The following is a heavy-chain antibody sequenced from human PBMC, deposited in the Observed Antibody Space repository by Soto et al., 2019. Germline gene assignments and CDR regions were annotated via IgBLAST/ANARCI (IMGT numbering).Heavy chain of an antibody. CDR2: ISGSGDTT. V-gene: IGHV3-23*01. Sequence: LRLSCAASGFTFSGYVMNWVRQAPGKGLEWVSGISGSGDTTHYADSVKGRFTISRDNSKNTLHLQMKSLRADDTALYFCAKAWTNYSKPNWFDPWGQGTLVTVSS. CDR3: AKAWTNYSKPNWFDP. CDR1: GFTFSGYV. D-gene: IGHD2-2*01. J-gene: IGHJ5*02.